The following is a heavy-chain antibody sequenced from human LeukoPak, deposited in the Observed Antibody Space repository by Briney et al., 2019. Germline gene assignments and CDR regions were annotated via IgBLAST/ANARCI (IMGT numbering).Heavy chain of an antibody. CDR3: ARDRDSSGLRDFDL. D-gene: IGHD3-22*01. V-gene: IGHV4-59*01. CDR1: GGSINSYY. CDR2: IYYSGNT. J-gene: IGHJ2*01. Sequence: SEPLSLTCTLSGGSINSYYWSWIRQPPGKGLVWIGYIYYSGNTNYNPSLKSRASISIDTSKNQLSLQLSSVTAADTAVYYCARDRDSSGLRDFDLWGRGTLVTVSA.